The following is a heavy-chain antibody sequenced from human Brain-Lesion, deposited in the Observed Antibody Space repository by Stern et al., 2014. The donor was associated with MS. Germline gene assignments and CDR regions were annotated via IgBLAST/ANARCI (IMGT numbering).Heavy chain of an antibody. CDR1: GGSISSSGYY. CDR2: IHDSGRT. J-gene: IGHJ5*02. D-gene: IGHD1-26*01. V-gene: IGHV4-61*02. Sequence: VQLVESGPGLVKPSQTLSLTCTVSGGSISSSGYYWSWIRQPADKGLEWIGRIHDSGRTYYNPFLKSRVHISIGTAKDHVSLKMTSVTAADTAVYYCATTRWDLFTWNWFDPWGQGTLVTVSS. CDR3: ATTRWDLFTWNWFDP.